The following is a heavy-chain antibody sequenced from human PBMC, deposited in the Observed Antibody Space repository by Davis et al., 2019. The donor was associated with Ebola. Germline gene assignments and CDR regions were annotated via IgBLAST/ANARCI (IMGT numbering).Heavy chain of an antibody. CDR2: MSFHGSHT. CDR1: AFSFGTYG. D-gene: IGHD3-10*01. Sequence: GESLKISCAGFAFSFGTYGMHWVRQAPGKGLEWVASMSFHGSHTSYIDSVRGRFTISRGNSKNTLYLQMNSLRAEDTAVYFCAKESCPNSGPYCTYFEVWGQGTQVTVSS. CDR3: AKESCPNSGPYCTYFEV. J-gene: IGHJ4*02. V-gene: IGHV3-30*18.